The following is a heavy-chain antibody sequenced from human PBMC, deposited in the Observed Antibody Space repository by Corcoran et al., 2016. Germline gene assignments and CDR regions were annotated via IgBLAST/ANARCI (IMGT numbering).Heavy chain of an antibody. V-gene: IGHV3-33*01. CDR1: GFTFSSYG. CDR3: VRGARGFDY. J-gene: IGHJ4*02. CDR2: IWYDGSNK. Sequence: QVQLVESGGGVVQPGRSLRLSCAASGFTFSSYGMHWVRQAPGKGLEWVAVIWYDGSNKYYADSVKGRFTISRDNSKNTLYLQMNSLRAEDTAVYYCVRGARGFDYWVQGTLVTVSS. D-gene: IGHD3-10*01.